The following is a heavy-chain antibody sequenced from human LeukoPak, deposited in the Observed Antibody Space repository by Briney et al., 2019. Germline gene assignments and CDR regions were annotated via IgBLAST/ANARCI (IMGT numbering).Heavy chain of an antibody. CDR1: GGTFSSYA. V-gene: IGHV1-69*06. D-gene: IGHD6-13*01. Sequence: GASVKVSCKASGGTFSSYAISWVRQAPGQGLEWMGGIIPIFGTANYAQKFQGRVTITADKSTSTAYMELSSLRSEDTAVYYCARGEIAAAGDNWFDPWGQGTLVTVSS. CDR3: ARGEIAAAGDNWFDP. CDR2: IIPIFGTA. J-gene: IGHJ5*02.